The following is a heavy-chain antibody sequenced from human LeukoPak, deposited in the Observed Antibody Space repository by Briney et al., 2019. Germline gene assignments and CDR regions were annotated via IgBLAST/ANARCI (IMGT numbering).Heavy chain of an antibody. CDR3: ARGPYDILTGYYPNYYYYGMDV. V-gene: IGHV1-18*01. Sequence: ASVKVSRKASGYTFNTYGISWVRQAPGQGLEWMGWISGFNGNTNYAQNLQGRVTMTTDTSTSTAYMELRSLRSDDTAVYYCARGPYDILTGYYPNYYYYGMDVWGQGTTVTVSS. CDR2: ISGFNGNT. D-gene: IGHD3-9*01. CDR1: GYTFNTYG. J-gene: IGHJ6*02.